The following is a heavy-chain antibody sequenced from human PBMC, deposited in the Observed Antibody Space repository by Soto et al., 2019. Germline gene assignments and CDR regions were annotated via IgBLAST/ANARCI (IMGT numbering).Heavy chain of an antibody. CDR2: ISGSGSPT. D-gene: IGHD1-26*01. CDR1: GFSFSSYA. V-gene: IGHV3-23*01. J-gene: IGHJ6*02. CDR3: ARDMSGGTYNYYYGMDV. Sequence: EVQLLESGGGLGRPGGSLRLSCAASGFSFSSYAMTWVRQAPGRGLEWVSAISGSGSPTYYADSVKGRFTISRDNSKNTLYLQMNSLRADDTAVYYCARDMSGGTYNYYYGMDVWGQGTTVTVSS.